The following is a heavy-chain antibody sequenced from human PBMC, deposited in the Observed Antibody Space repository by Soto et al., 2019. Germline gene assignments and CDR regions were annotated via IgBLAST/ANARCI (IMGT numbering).Heavy chain of an antibody. J-gene: IGHJ6*02. CDR3: ARSRHGSGSYTHFYYGLDV. Sequence: QVQLVESGGGVVQLGRPLRLSCAASGSTFISYAMHWVRQAPGKGLGWVAVISFDGSTEYYADSVKARFTISRDNSKNTVYLQMNSLRSEDTAVYYCARSRHGSGSYTHFYYGLDVWGQGTTVTVSS. CDR2: ISFDGSTE. CDR1: GSTFISYA. D-gene: IGHD3-10*01. V-gene: IGHV3-30-3*01.